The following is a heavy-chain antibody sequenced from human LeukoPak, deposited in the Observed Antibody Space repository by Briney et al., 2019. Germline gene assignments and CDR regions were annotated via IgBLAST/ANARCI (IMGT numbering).Heavy chain of an antibody. CDR3: ARSIVVVPAAIGGNAFDI. CDR1: GGSISSYY. J-gene: IGHJ3*02. V-gene: IGHV4-59*08. CDR2: ISYGGTT. D-gene: IGHD2-2*01. Sequence: SETLSLTCTVSGGSISSYYWSWIRQPPGKGLEWIGYISYGGTTNYNPSLKSRLTILLDTSKNQLSLKLSSVTAADTAVYYCARSIVVVPAAIGGNAFDIWGQGTMVTVSS.